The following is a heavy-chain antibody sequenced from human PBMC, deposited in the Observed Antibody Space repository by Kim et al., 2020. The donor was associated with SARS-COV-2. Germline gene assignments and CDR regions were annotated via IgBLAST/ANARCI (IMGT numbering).Heavy chain of an antibody. CDR2: ISSNGGST. Sequence: GGSLRLSCSASGFTFSSYAMHWVRQAPGKGLEYVSAISSNGGSTYYADSVKVRFTISRDNSKNTLYLQMSSLRAEDTAVYYCVKDYYDSSGYYPKNAFDIWGQGTMVTVSS. D-gene: IGHD3-22*01. CDR3: VKDYYDSSGYYPKNAFDI. J-gene: IGHJ3*02. V-gene: IGHV3-64D*09. CDR1: GFTFSSYA.